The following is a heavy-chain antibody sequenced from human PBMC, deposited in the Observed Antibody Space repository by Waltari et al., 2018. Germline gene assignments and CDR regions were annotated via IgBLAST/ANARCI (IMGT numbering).Heavy chain of an antibody. V-gene: IGHV3-23*01. CDR2: ISGSGGST. J-gene: IGHJ4*02. D-gene: IGHD3-22*01. CDR3: ALYYYDSSGYRPDY. CDR1: GFTFSSYA. Sequence: EVQLLESGGGLVQPGGSLRLSCAASGFTFSSYAMSWVRPAPGKGLEWVSAISGSGGSTYYADSVKGRFTISRDNSKNTLYLQMNSLRAEDTAVYYCALYYYDSSGYRPDYWGQGTLVTVSS.